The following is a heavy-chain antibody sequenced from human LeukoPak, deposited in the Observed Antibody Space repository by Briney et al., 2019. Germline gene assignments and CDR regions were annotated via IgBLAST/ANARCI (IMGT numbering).Heavy chain of an antibody. V-gene: IGHV3-66*01. CDR2: IQTGGRT. J-gene: IGHJ6*02. CDR1: EFTVSRTY. Sequence: GGSLILSCAASEFTVSRTYMSWVRQAPGKGLEWVSVIQTGGRTYYADSVKGRFTISRDNSKNTLYLQMNSLRAEDTAVYYCVRVTGDTVAYFYGMDVWGPGTTVTVSS. CDR3: VRVTGDTVAYFYGMDV. D-gene: IGHD4-17*01.